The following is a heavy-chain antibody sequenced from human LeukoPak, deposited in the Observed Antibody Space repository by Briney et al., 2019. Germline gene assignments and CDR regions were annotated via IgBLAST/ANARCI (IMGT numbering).Heavy chain of an antibody. CDR3: AKDRKVVGAGDFDY. CDR1: GFTFSSYS. Sequence: PGGSLRLSCAASGFTFSSYSMNWVRQAPGKGLEWVSSISSSSSYIYYADSVKGRFTISRDNAKNSLYLQMNSLRAEDTALYYCAKDRKVVGAGDFDYWGQGTLVTVSS. D-gene: IGHD1-26*01. V-gene: IGHV3-21*04. CDR2: ISSSSSYI. J-gene: IGHJ4*02.